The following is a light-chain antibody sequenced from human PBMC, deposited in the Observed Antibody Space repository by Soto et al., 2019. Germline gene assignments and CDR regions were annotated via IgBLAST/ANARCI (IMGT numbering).Light chain of an antibody. J-gene: IGKJ1*01. Sequence: DIQVTQSPAFLSASVGDRVSITCRAGQGIRTYLAWYQQKPGKAPKLLIYLTSTLQSGVPSRFSGSGSETEFTLTISSLQPEDFETYYCQQLKGYPLTFGQGTKVDIK. V-gene: IGKV1-9*01. CDR1: QGIRTY. CDR2: LTS. CDR3: QQLKGYPLT.